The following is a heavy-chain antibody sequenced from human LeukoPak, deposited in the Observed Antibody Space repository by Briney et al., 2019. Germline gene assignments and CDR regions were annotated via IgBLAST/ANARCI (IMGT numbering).Heavy chain of an antibody. V-gene: IGHV1-2*02. Sequence: ASVTVSCTATGYTFTGYYMHWVRQAPGQGLEGRGWINPNTGDTSYVQKFQGRVTMTRDTSISTAYMELSRLRSDDTAVYYCARGVGPTKKTFDYWGQGTLVTVSS. CDR3: ARGVGPTKKTFDY. J-gene: IGHJ4*02. CDR1: GYTFTGYY. CDR2: INPNTGDT. D-gene: IGHD1-26*01.